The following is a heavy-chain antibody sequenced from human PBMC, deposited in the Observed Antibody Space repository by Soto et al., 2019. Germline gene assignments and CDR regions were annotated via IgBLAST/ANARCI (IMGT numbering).Heavy chain of an antibody. Sequence: PGGSLRLSCAASGFTFSSYAMHWVRQAPGKGLEWVAVISYDGSNKYYADSVKGRFTISRDNSKNTLYLQMNSLRAEDTAVYYCASSPDYSSSWFSVDYWGQGTLVTVSS. D-gene: IGHD6-13*01. CDR3: ASSPDYSSSWFSVDY. CDR1: GFTFSSYA. J-gene: IGHJ4*02. CDR2: ISYDGSNK. V-gene: IGHV3-30-3*01.